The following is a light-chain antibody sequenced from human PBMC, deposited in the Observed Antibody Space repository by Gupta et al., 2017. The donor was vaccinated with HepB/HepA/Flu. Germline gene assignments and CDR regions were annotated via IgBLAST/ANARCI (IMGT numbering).Light chain of an antibody. CDR2: GAS. CDR3: QQYGNSRT. V-gene: IGKV3-20*01. CDR1: QTVSSND. J-gene: IGKJ1*01. Sequence: EILLTQSPGTLSLSPGERATLSCRASQTVSSNDLAWYQQKPGQAPRLLIYGASNRATDIPDRFSGSGSGTDFTLTISRLEPEDFAVYYWQQYGNSRTFGQGTKVEIK.